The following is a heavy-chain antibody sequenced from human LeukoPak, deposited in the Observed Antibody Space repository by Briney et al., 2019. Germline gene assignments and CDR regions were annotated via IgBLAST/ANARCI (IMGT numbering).Heavy chain of an antibody. J-gene: IGHJ6*02. CDR3: ARDPEDIVVVPAATYYYGMDV. CDR2: IIPIFGTA. D-gene: IGHD2-2*01. CDR1: GGTFSSYA. V-gene: IGHV1-69*13. Sequence: ASVKVSCKASGGTFSSYAISWVRQAPGQGLEWMGGIIPIFGTANYAQKFQGRVTSTAYMGLSSLRSEDTAVYYCARDPEDIVVVPAATYYYGMDVWGQGTTVTVSS.